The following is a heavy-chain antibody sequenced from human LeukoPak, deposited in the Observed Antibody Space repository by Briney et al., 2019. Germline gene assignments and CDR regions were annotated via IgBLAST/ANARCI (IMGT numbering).Heavy chain of an antibody. Sequence: GGSLRLSCAASGFTFDDYGMSWVCQAPGKGLEWVSGINWNGGSTGYADSVKGRFTISRDNAKNSLYLQMNSLRAEDTALYHCARALYYDFWSGSPDDAFDIWGQGTMVTVSS. CDR3: ARALYYDFWSGSPDDAFDI. V-gene: IGHV3-20*01. D-gene: IGHD3-3*01. CDR2: INWNGGST. CDR1: GFTFDDYG. J-gene: IGHJ3*02.